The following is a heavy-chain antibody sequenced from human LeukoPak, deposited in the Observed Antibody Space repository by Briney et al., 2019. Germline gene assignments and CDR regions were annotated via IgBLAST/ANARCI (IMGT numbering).Heavy chain of an antibody. CDR1: GGSFSGYY. Sequence: SETLSLTCAVYGGSFSGYYWSWIRQPPGKELEWIGEINHSGGTNYNPSLKSRVTISVDTSKNQFSLKLSSVTAADTAVYYCARSPGATGYSHGYARYFDYWGQGTLVTVSS. D-gene: IGHD5-18*01. CDR2: INHSGGT. J-gene: IGHJ4*02. V-gene: IGHV4-34*01. CDR3: ARSPGATGYSHGYARYFDY.